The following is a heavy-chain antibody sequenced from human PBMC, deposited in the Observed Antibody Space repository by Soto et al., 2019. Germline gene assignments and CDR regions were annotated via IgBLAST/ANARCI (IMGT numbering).Heavy chain of an antibody. J-gene: IGHJ6*03. Sequence: EVHLLESGGGLVQPGGSLRLSCAASGFTFSSCAMTWVRRAPGKGLEWVSEVSGGADYTYYADSVKGRFTISRDNSKNTLSLQMNSLRAEDTAVYYCAKEGGDYNYYYLDVWGKGTTVTVSS. CDR3: AKEGGDYNYYYLDV. V-gene: IGHV3-23*01. D-gene: IGHD4-17*01. CDR2: VSGGADYT. CDR1: GFTFSSCA.